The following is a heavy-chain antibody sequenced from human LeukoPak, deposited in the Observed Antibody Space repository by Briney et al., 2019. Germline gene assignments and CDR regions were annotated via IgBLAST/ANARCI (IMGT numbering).Heavy chain of an antibody. Sequence: TPSKTLSLTCTVSGGSISSYYWSWIRQPPGKGLEWIGYIYYSGSTNYNPSLKSRVTISVDTSKNQFSLKLSSVTAADTAVYYCARGPDTGYSSGFLYDYWGQGTLVTVSS. V-gene: IGHV4-59*01. CDR3: ARGPDTGYSSGFLYDY. J-gene: IGHJ4*02. CDR2: IYYSGST. D-gene: IGHD6-19*01. CDR1: GGSISSYY.